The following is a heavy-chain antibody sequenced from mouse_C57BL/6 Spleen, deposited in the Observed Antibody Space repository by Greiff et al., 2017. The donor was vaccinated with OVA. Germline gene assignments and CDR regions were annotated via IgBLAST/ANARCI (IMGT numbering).Heavy chain of an antibody. Sequence: EVMLVESGGGLVKPGGSLTLSCAASGFTFSSYAMSWVRQTPETRLEWVATISDGGSYTYYPDNVSGRFHISRDNAKNNLYLQMSHLKSEDTAMYYCARDYYGNYEGAMDYWGQRTSVTVAS. D-gene: IGHD2-1*01. CDR2: ISDGGSYT. V-gene: IGHV5-4*01. CDR3: ARDYYGNYEGAMDY. J-gene: IGHJ4*01. CDR1: GFTFSSYA.